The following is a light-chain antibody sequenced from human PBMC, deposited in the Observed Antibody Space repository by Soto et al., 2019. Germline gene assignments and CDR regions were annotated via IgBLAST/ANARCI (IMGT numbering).Light chain of an antibody. Sequence: QSVLTQPASVSGSPGESITISCTGTNTDIGAHKYVSWYQQHPGKAPKLIIFEVNNRPSGISGRFSGSKSGNTASLTISGLQADDEADYYCSSYTMRTTRVFGTGTKLTVL. J-gene: IGLJ1*01. CDR2: EVN. CDR1: NTDIGAHKY. V-gene: IGLV2-14*03. CDR3: SSYTMRTTRV.